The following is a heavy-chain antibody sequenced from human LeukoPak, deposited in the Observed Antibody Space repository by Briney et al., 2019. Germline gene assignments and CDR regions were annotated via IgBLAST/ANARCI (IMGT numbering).Heavy chain of an antibody. Sequence: GGSLRLSCAASGFTFSSYGLHWVRQAPGKGLEWVAVISYDGSNQYYADSVKGRFTISRDNSKNTLYLQMNSLRAEDTAVYYCARGKGGRAAAGTLGYYFDYWGQGTLVTVSS. CDR3: ARGKGGRAAAGTLGYYFDY. CDR1: GFTFSSYG. D-gene: IGHD6-13*01. CDR2: ISYDGSNQ. V-gene: IGHV3-33*01. J-gene: IGHJ4*02.